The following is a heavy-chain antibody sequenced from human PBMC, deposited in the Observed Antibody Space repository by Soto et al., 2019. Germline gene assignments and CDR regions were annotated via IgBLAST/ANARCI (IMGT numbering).Heavy chain of an antibody. V-gene: IGHV1-46*01. J-gene: IGHJ6*02. CDR2: INPSGGST. CDR1: GYTFTSYY. CDR3: ARDRGICSSTSCYSYYYYGMDV. Sequence: ASVKVSCKASGYTFTSYYMHWVRQAPGQGLEWMGIINPSGGSTSYAQKFQGRVTMTRDTSTSTVYMELSSLRSEDTAVYYCARDRGICSSTSCYSYYYYGMDVWGQGTTVTVSS. D-gene: IGHD2-2*01.